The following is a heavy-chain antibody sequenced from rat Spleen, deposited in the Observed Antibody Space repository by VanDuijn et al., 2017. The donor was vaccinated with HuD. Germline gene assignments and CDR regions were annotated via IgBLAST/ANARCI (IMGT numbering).Heavy chain of an antibody. J-gene: IGHJ3*01. V-gene: IGHV5-7*01. D-gene: IGHD1-12*02. Sequence: EVQLVESGGGLVQPGRSLKLSCAASGFTFSDYNMAWVRQAPTKGLEWVATMNYDGSSAYNRDSVKGRFTLSRDNAKSTLYLQMDSLRSEDTATYYCARHLYDGTYFPFAYWGQGTLVTVSS. CDR2: MNYDGSSA. CDR3: ARHLYDGTYFPFAY. CDR1: GFTFSDYN.